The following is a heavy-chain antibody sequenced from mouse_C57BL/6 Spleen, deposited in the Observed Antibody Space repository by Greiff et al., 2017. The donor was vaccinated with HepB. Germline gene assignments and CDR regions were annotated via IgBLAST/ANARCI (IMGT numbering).Heavy chain of an antibody. Sequence: EVMLVESGGDLVKPGGSLKLSCAASGFTFSSYGMSWVRQTPDKRLEWVATISSGGSYTYYPDSVKGRFTISRDNAKNTLYLQMSSLKSEDTAMYYCARHFGIGYAMDYWGQGSSVTVSS. CDR2: ISSGGSYT. J-gene: IGHJ4*01. V-gene: IGHV5-6*02. CDR3: ARHFGIGYAMDY. CDR1: GFTFSSYG.